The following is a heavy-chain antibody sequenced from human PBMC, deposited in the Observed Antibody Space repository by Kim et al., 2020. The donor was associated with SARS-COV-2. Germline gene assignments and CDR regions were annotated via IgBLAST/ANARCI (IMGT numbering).Heavy chain of an antibody. V-gene: IGHV3-23*01. CDR3: AKAATFYYDSSGYYFFGY. D-gene: IGHD3-22*01. CDR2: ISGDGGST. Sequence: GGSLRLSCAASGFTFSNYAMRWVRQAPGKGLEWVSAISGDGGSTYYADSVKGRFTISRDNSKNTLYLQMNSLRTEDTAVYYCAKAATFYYDSSGYYFFGYWGQGTLVTVSS. J-gene: IGHJ4*02. CDR1: GFTFSNYA.